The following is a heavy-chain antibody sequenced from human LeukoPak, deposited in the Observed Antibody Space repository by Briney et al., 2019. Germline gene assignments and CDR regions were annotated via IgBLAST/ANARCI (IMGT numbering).Heavy chain of an antibody. D-gene: IGHD2/OR15-2a*01. CDR3: ARDLTFHPRDAFDI. J-gene: IGHJ3*02. CDR2: ITTSGGAK. V-gene: IGHV3-48*01. Sequence: GGSLRLSCAASGFTFSSYSMNWVRQAPGKGLEWISYITTSGGAKNYADSVKGRFTISRDNAENSLYLQMSSLRAEDTAVYYCARDLTFHPRDAFDIWGQGTMVTVSS. CDR1: GFTFSSYS.